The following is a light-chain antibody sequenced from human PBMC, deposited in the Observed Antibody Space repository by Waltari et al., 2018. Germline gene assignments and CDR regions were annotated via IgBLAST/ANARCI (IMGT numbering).Light chain of an antibody. CDR3: HQYNTLPLT. Sequence: TCRASESVKNNLALYQHQPGTAPKVLVHKASRLESGVPSRFSGSGYGTEFTLTISSLEPDDFATYYCHQYNTLPLTFGGGTKVEIK. CDR1: ESVKNN. CDR2: KAS. J-gene: IGKJ4*01. V-gene: IGKV1-5*03.